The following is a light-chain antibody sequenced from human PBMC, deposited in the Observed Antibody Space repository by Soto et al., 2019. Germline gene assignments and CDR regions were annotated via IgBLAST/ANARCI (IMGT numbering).Light chain of an antibody. V-gene: IGKV1-5*01. Sequence: DIQMTQSPSTLSASVGDRVTITCRASQSISDSLAWYQQKPGKAPYLLISDASSLERGGPSTFSGGRSGTAFTLTISCLQPDGFAAYYCPDYIGDSRRFGQGTKVDSK. J-gene: IGKJ1*01. CDR3: PDYIGDSRR. CDR2: DAS. CDR1: QSISDS.